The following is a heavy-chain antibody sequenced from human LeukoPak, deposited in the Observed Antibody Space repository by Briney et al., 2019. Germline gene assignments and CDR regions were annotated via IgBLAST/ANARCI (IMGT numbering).Heavy chain of an antibody. J-gene: IGHJ6*02. V-gene: IGHV3-11*01. CDR3: ARVHGFCSGGSCYLYGMDV. CDR2: ISSSGSTI. Sequence: PGGSLRLSCAASGFTFSDYYMSWIRQAPGKGLEWVLYISSSGSTIYYADSVKGRFTISRDNAKNSLYLQMNSLRAEDTAVYYCARVHGFCSGGSCYLYGMDVWGQGTTVTVSS. D-gene: IGHD2-15*01. CDR1: GFTFSDYY.